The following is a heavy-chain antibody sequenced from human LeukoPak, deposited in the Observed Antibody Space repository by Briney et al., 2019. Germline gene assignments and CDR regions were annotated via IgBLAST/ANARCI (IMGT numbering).Heavy chain of an antibody. Sequence: ASVKVSCKASGYTFTSYDINWVRQATGQGLEWMGWMNPNSGNTGYAQKFQGRVTMTRNTSISTAYMEPSSLRSEDTAVYYCARGGYSSGWYSSELSPSYYFDYWGQGTLVTVSS. J-gene: IGHJ4*02. CDR3: ARGGYSSGWYSSELSPSYYFDY. CDR1: GYTFTSYD. V-gene: IGHV1-8*01. D-gene: IGHD6-19*01. CDR2: MNPNSGNT.